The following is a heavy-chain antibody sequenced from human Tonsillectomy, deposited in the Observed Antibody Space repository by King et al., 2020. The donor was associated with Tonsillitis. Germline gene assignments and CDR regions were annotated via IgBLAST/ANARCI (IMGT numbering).Heavy chain of an antibody. J-gene: IGHJ3*02. Sequence: HGQLVQSGGGVVQPGRSLRLSCAASGFTFSDYGLHWVRQAPGKGLDWMSIISNDGDNRYYADSVKGRFTISRDNSNNTLYLQMNSLRAEDTAVYYCARYRRPIIVKHDAFDMWGQGTVVTVSS. V-gene: IGHV3-30*03. D-gene: IGHD2/OR15-2a*01. CDR1: GFTFSDYG. CDR3: ARYRRPIIVKHDAFDM. CDR2: ISNDGDNR.